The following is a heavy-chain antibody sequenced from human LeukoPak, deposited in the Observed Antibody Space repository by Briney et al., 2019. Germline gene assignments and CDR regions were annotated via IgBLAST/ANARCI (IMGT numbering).Heavy chain of an antibody. J-gene: IGHJ4*02. CDR3: ARRAATIN. D-gene: IGHD5-24*01. CDR1: GGSISSTSYY. Sequence: SETLSLTCTVSGGSISSTSYYWGWIRQPPGEGLEWIGSIYYSGSTYYNPSLKSRVTISVDTSKNQFSLKLSSVTAADTAVYYCARRAATINWGQGTLVTVSS. CDR2: IYYSGST. V-gene: IGHV4-39*01.